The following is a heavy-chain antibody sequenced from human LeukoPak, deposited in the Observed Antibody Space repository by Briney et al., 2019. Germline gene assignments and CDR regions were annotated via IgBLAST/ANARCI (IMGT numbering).Heavy chain of an antibody. CDR2: ISYDGSNK. CDR1: GFTFSSYG. V-gene: IGHV3-30*03. CDR3: ASHILTGSVFGMDV. Sequence: GRSLRLSCAASGFTFSSYGMHWVRQAPGKGLEWVAVISYDGSNKYYADSVKGRFTISRDNSKNTLYLQMNSLRAEDTAVYYCASHILTGSVFGMDVWGQGTTVTVSS. J-gene: IGHJ6*02. D-gene: IGHD3-9*01.